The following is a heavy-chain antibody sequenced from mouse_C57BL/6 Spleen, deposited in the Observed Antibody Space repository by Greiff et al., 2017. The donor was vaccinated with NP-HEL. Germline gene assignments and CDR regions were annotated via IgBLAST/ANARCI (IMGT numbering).Heavy chain of an antibody. J-gene: IGHJ2*01. Sequence: EVMLVESEGGLVQPGSSMKLSCTASGFTFRDYYMAWVRQVPEKGLEWVANINYDGSSTYYLDSLKSRFIISRDNAKNILYLQMSSLKSEDTATYYCARGGDGYYFDYWGQGTTLTVSS. CDR2: INYDGSST. CDR1: GFTFRDYY. V-gene: IGHV5-16*01. CDR3: ARGGDGYYFDY. D-gene: IGHD2-3*01.